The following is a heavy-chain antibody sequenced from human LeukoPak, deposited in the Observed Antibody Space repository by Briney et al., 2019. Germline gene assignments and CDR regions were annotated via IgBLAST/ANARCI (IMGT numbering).Heavy chain of an antibody. D-gene: IGHD2-21*02. CDR2: ISSSGSTI. V-gene: IGHV3-11*04. Sequence: SGGSLRLSCAASGFTFSDYYMSWIRQAPGKGLEWVSYISSSGSTIYYADSVKGRFTISRDNAKNSLYLQMNSLRAEDTAVYYCARLKLLTAECYYYYYYMDVWGKGTTVTVSS. J-gene: IGHJ6*03. CDR3: ARLKLLTAECYYYYYYMDV. CDR1: GFTFSDYY.